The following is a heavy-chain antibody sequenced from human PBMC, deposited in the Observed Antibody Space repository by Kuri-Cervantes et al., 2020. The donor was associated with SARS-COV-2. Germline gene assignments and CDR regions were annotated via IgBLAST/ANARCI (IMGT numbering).Heavy chain of an antibody. J-gene: IGHJ5*02. CDR1: GYSFTGYY. V-gene: IGHV1-2*02. D-gene: IGHD3-3*01. CDR2: INPNSGGT. CDR3: SRGDCDFWSGPGNNWFDP. Sequence: ASVKVSCKASGYSFTGYYMHWVRQAPGQGLEWMGWINPNSGGTNYAQKFQGRVTMTRDTSISTAYMELSRLRSDDTAVYYCSRGDCDFWSGPGNNWFDPWGQGTMVTVSS.